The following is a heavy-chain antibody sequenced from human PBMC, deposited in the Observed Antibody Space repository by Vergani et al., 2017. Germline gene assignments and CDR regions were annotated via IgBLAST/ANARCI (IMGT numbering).Heavy chain of an antibody. CDR3: AKTHPGRTGTQYPPRYYYGMDV. D-gene: IGHD1-7*01. V-gene: IGHV3-30*18. J-gene: IGHJ6*02. CDR1: GFTFSSYG. Sequence: QVQLVESGGGVVQPGRSLRLSCAASGFTFSSYGMHWVRQAPGKGLEWVAVISYDGSNKYYADSVKGRFTISRDNSKNTLYLQMNSLRAEDTAVYYCAKTHPGRTGTQYPPRYYYGMDVCGQGTTVTVSS. CDR2: ISYDGSNK.